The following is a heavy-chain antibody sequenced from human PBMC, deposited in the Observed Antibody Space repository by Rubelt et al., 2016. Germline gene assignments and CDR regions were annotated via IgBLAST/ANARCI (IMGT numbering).Heavy chain of an antibody. CDR3: AKEFSHPRGVPNWCDP. J-gene: IGHJ5*02. Sequence: VQLVESGGGVVQPGRSLRLSCRASGFTFSEYSMNWIRQAPGKGLEWISYISSSGSPKSYAASVKGRFTISRDNAENSLFLQMNSLREDDTAVYDWAKEFSHPRGVPNWCDPWGQGTQVTVSS. CDR2: ISSSGSPK. D-gene: IGHD3-10*01. V-gene: IGHV3-48*02. CDR1: GFTFSEYS.